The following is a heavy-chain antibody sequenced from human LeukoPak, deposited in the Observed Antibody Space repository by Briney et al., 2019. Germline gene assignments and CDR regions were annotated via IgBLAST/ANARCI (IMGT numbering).Heavy chain of an antibody. CDR1: GYTFTGYY. CDR2: INPNSGGT. Sequence: ASVKVSCKASGYTFTGYYMHWVRQAPGQGLEWMGWINPNSGGTNYAQKFQGRVTMTRDTSISTAYMELSRLRSDDTAVYYCARGGLLRYFDWLLYSYWSQGTLVTVSS. V-gene: IGHV1-2*02. D-gene: IGHD3-9*01. CDR3: ARGGLLRYFDWLLYSY. J-gene: IGHJ4*02.